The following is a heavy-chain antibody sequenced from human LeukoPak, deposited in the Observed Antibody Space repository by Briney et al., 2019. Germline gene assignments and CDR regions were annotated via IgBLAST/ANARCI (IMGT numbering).Heavy chain of an antibody. D-gene: IGHD4-11*01. CDR3: ARDTSQSNTVTYFDY. V-gene: IGHV3-21*01. J-gene: IGHJ4*02. CDR2: IDSSSAYI. CDR1: GLTFSSSG. Sequence: GGSLRLSCAASGLTFSSSGVNWVRQAPGKGLEWVSFIDSSSAYIYYADSVKGRFTISRDNAKHSLYLQMNSLRAEDTAVYYCARDTSQSNTVTYFDYWGQGTLVTVSS.